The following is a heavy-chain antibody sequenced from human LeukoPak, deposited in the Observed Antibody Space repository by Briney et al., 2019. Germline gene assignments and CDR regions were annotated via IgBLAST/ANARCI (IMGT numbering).Heavy chain of an antibody. J-gene: IGHJ3*02. D-gene: IGHD2-15*01. Sequence: PGGSLRLSCAASGFTFSSYGMSWVRQAPGKGLEWVSAISGSGGSTYYADSVKGRFTISRDNSKNSLYLQMNSLRAEDTAVYYCARDLGYCSGGSCYHDAFDIWGQGTMVTVSS. CDR3: ARDLGYCSGGSCYHDAFDI. V-gene: IGHV3-23*01. CDR1: GFTFSSYG. CDR2: ISGSGGST.